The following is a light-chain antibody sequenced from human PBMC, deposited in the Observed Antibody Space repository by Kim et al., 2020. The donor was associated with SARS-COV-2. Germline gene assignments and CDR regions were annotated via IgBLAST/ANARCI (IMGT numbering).Light chain of an antibody. CDR3: AAWDDSLSGRV. V-gene: IGLV1-47*01. J-gene: IGLJ3*02. CDR1: SSNIGSNS. Sequence: GQRVTISCSGSSSNIGSNSVYWYQQLPGTAPKLLIYRNNQRPSGVPDRFSGSKSGTSASLAISGLRSEDEADYYCAAWDDSLSGRVFGGGTQLTVL. CDR2: RNN.